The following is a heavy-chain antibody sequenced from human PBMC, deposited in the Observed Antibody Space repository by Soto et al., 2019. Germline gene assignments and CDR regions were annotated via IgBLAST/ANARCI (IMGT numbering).Heavy chain of an antibody. V-gene: IGHV4-31*03. CDR1: GGSISSGGYY. D-gene: IGHD3-9*01. CDR2: IYYSGST. J-gene: IGHJ5*02. CDR3: ARAYYDILPNCFDP. Sequence: PSETLSLTCTVSGGSISSGGYYWSWIRQHPGKGLEWIGYIYYSGSTYYNPSLKSRVTISLDTSKNQFSLKLSSVTAADTAVYYCARAYYDILPNCFDPWGQGTLVTVSS.